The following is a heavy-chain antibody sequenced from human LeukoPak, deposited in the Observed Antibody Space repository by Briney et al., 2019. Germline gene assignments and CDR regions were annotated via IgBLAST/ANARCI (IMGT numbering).Heavy chain of an antibody. D-gene: IGHD2-15*01. CDR1: GFTVSSNY. CDR2: IYSGGAT. Sequence: GGSLRLSCAASGFTVSSNYMGWVRQAPGKGLEWVSVIYSGGATYYADSVKGRFTISRDNSKNTLYLQLNSLRAEDTAVYYCARGGGHKPACYFDYWGQGTLVTVSS. CDR3: ARGGGHKPACYFDY. J-gene: IGHJ4*02. V-gene: IGHV3-66*01.